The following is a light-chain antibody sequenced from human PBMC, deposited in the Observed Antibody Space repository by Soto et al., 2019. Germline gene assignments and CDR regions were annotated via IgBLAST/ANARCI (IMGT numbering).Light chain of an antibody. CDR3: QQYSNWAPIT. V-gene: IGKV3-15*01. CDR1: QSVNTR. CDR2: GAS. J-gene: IGKJ5*01. Sequence: EIVMTQSPTTLSVSPGERATLSCWASQSVNTRLAWYQHIPGQGPRLLIYGASTRATGIPARFSGSGSGTEFTLTISSLQSEDFAVYYCQQYSNWAPITFGQGTRLEI.